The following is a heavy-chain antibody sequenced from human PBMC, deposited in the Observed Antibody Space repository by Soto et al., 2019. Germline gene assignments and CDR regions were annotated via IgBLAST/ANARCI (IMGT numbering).Heavy chain of an antibody. Sequence: QVQLVESGGGVVQHGRSLRLSCAASGFTFSSYGMHWVRQAPGKGLEWVAVISYDESNKYYADSVKGRFTISRDNSKNTLYLQRNSLRAEDTAVYYCAKPWYSSGWYDDGNWFDPWGQGTLVTVSS. J-gene: IGHJ5*02. V-gene: IGHV3-30*18. D-gene: IGHD6-19*01. CDR1: GFTFSSYG. CDR2: ISYDESNK. CDR3: AKPWYSSGWYDDGNWFDP.